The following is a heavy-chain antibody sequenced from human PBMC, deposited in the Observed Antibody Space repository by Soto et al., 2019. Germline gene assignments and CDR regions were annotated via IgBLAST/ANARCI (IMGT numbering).Heavy chain of an antibody. V-gene: IGHV3-72*01. J-gene: IGHJ4*02. CDR2: TQNKANSYTT. D-gene: IGHD5-12*01. CDR3: VRLTIGYNGFYYLHY. Sequence: EVHLVESGGGLVQPGGSLRLSCAASGFTFSDHYMDWVRQAPGKGLEWVGRTQNKANSYTTKYAASVKGRFTISRDDSGNSLFLQMNSLKTEDTAVYYCVRLTIGYNGFYYLHYWGQGALVTVSS. CDR1: GFTFSDHY.